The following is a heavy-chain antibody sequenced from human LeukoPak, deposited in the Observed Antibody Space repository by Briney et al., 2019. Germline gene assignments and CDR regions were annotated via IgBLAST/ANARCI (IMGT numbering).Heavy chain of an antibody. V-gene: IGHV4-39*01. CDR1: GGSISSSSYY. CDR3: PRLEQLWLVAFDY. CDR2: IYYSASA. J-gene: IGHJ4*02. D-gene: IGHD5-18*01. Sequence: PSETLSLTCNVSGGSISSSSYYWGWIRQPPGKGLEWIGGIYYSASAYYEPTLKSRVTISVDTSKNQFSLKLSSVTAADTAVYYSPRLEQLWLVAFDYWGQGTLVTVSS.